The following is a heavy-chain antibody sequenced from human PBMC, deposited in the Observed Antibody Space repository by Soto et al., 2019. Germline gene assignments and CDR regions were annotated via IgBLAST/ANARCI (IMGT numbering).Heavy chain of an antibody. CDR2: ISWNSGSI. D-gene: IGHD6-19*01. V-gene: IGHV3-9*01. CDR3: AKDIEGGSRIAVALGDQ. CDR1: GFTFDDYA. Sequence: GGSLRLSCAASGFTFDDYAMHWVRQAPGKGLEWVSGISWNSGSIGYADSVKGRFTISRDNAKNSLYLQMNSLRAEDTALYYCAKDIEGGSRIAVALGDQWGQGTLVTVSS. J-gene: IGHJ4*02.